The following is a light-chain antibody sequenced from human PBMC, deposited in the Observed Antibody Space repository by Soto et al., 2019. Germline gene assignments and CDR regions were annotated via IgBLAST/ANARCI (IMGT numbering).Light chain of an antibody. J-gene: IGKJ2*01. CDR1: QSVSSY. V-gene: IGKV3-11*01. CDR2: DAS. CDR3: QQSSNWTPYT. Sequence: EIVLTQSPATLSLSAGERATLSCRASQSVSSYFAGYQQKPGQAPRLLIYDASSRATGIPARFSGSGSGKYFTLTISSLEPEDFAGYDCQQSSNWTPYTFGQGTKLEIK.